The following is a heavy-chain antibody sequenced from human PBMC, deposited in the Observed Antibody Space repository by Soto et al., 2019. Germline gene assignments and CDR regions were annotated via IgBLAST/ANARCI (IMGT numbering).Heavy chain of an antibody. Sequence: NPSETLSLTCTVSGSSVSSGSYYWTWIRQPPGKGLEWIGYIYDSGSANYNPSLKSRVTISEDTSKNQFSLKLTSVTAADTAVYYCARGPNIGYCSGGSCYRFDFWGQGTLVTVSS. CDR3: ARGPNIGYCSGGSCYRFDF. D-gene: IGHD2-15*01. J-gene: IGHJ4*02. V-gene: IGHV4-61*01. CDR2: IYDSGSA. CDR1: GSSVSSGSYY.